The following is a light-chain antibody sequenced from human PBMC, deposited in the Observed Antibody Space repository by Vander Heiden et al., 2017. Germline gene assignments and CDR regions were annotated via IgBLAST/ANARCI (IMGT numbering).Light chain of an antibody. J-gene: IGKJ2*01. CDR2: AAS. CDR3: QQSYSMPYT. Sequence: DIQRTQFPSSLSASVGDRVTIACRASQTINNYLNWYQQKPGKAPTLLIYAASSLQSEVPSRFSSSGSGTDFSLTISSLQREDFATYYCQQSYSMPYTFGQGTKLEIK. CDR1: QTINNY. V-gene: IGKV1-39*01.